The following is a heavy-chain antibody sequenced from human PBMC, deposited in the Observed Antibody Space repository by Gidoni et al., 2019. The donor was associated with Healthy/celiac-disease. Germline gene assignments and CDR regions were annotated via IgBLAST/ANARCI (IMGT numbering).Heavy chain of an antibody. CDR1: GYTVTSYY. V-gene: IGHV1-46*03. D-gene: IGHD1-26*01. J-gene: IGHJ6*02. Sequence: QVQLVQSGAEVKKPGASVKVSCKASGYTVTSYYMHWVRQAPGQGLEWMGIINPSGGSTRYAQKFQGRVTMTRETSTRTVYMELSSLRSEDTAVYYCARGPVGANDRGMDVWGQGTTVTVSS. CDR3: ARGPVGANDRGMDV. CDR2: INPSGGST.